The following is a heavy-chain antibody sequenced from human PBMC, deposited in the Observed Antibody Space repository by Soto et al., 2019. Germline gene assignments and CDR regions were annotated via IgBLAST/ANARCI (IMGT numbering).Heavy chain of an antibody. CDR3: ARGDINTAMGPSGYYYGMDV. CDR1: GGTFSSYA. CDR2: IIPIFGTA. D-gene: IGHD5-18*01. Sequence: GASVKVSCKASGGTFSSYAISWVRQAPGQGLEWMGGIIPIFGTANYAQKFQGRVTITADESTSTAYMELSSLRSEDTAVYYCARGDINTAMGPSGYYYGMDVWGQGTTVTISS. V-gene: IGHV1-69*13. J-gene: IGHJ6*02.